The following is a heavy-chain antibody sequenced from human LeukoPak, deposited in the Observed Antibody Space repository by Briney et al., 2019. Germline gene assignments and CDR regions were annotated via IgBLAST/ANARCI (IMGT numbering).Heavy chain of an antibody. Sequence: ASVQVSCKASGYTFTNYGISWVRQAPGQGLEWMGWISTSNGNTNYAQNLQGRVTMTTDTSTNTGYMELRSLRSDDTAVYYCAREYGSGSYTGIDYWGQGTLVTVSS. CDR1: GYTFTNYG. CDR2: ISTSNGNT. CDR3: AREYGSGSYTGIDY. V-gene: IGHV1-18*01. J-gene: IGHJ4*02. D-gene: IGHD3-10*01.